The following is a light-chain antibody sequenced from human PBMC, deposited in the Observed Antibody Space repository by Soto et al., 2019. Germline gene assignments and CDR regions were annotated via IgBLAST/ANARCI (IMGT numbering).Light chain of an antibody. CDR1: QSIGST. Sequence: EIVMTQSPATMSVSPGQRATLFCRASQSIGSTLAWYQQKPGQAPRLLIYGASTRATGVPDRIIGSGSGTEFALTIGSLQPEDFAIYYCQQWSSSPRTFGQGTKLEIK. CDR2: GAS. V-gene: IGKV3-15*01. CDR3: QQWSSSPRT. J-gene: IGKJ2*01.